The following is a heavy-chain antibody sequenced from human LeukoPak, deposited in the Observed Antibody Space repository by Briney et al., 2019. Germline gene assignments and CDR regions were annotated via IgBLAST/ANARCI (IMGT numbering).Heavy chain of an antibody. V-gene: IGHV1-18*01. CDR2: ISAYNGNT. CDR1: GYTFTSYG. D-gene: IGHD3-16*01. J-gene: IGHJ4*02. CDR3: ARFYPLMRFAYFDY. Sequence: ASVKVSCKASGYTFTSYGISWVRQAPGQGLEWMGWISAYNGNTNYAQKLQGRVTMTTDTSTSTAYMEPRSLRSDDTAVYYCARFYPLMRFAYFDYWGQGTLVTVSS.